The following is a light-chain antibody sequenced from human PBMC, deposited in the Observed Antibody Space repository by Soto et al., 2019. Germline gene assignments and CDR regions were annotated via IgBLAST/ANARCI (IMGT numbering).Light chain of an antibody. CDR3: QQRNVWPPIT. V-gene: IGKV3-11*01. J-gene: IGKJ5*01. Sequence: VLTQSPATLYLSPGERATLSCRASQSIHTSLAWYHQKPGQPPRLVVYDSTLRANGAPDRFGGSRSGTEFNLTSNNLEPGDFAVYYCQQRNVWPPITFVQGTRLQI. CDR1: QSIHTS. CDR2: DST.